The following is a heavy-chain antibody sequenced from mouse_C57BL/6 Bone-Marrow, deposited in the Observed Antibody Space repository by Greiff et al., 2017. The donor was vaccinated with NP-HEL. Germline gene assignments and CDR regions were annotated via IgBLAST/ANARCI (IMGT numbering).Heavy chain of an antibody. CDR2: ISDGGSYT. CDR3: ARESTVAGGY. D-gene: IGHD1-1*01. J-gene: IGHJ2*01. CDR1: GFTFSSYA. V-gene: IGHV5-4*03. Sequence: EVKVVESGGGLVKPGGSLKLSCAASGFTFSSYAMSWVRQTPEKRLEWVATISDGGSYTYYPDNVKGRFTISRDNAKNNLYLQMSHLKSEDTAMYYCARESTVAGGYWGQGTTLTVSS.